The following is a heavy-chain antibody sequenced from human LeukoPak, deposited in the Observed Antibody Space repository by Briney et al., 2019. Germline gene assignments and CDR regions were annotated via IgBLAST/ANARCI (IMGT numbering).Heavy chain of an antibody. CDR2: IYYSGST. D-gene: IGHD1-20*01. CDR3: ARVTGTTKEAAFDI. Sequence: SGTLSLTCTVSGGSISSYYWSWIRQPPGKGLEWIGYIYYSGSTNYNPSLKSRVTISVDTSKNQFSLKLSSVTAADTAVYYCARVTGTTKEAAFDIWGQGTMVTVSS. V-gene: IGHV4-59*08. CDR1: GGSISSYY. J-gene: IGHJ3*02.